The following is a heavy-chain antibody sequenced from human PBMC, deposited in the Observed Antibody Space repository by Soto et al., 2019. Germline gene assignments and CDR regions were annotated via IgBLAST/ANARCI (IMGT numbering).Heavy chain of an antibody. CDR2: SLSRTDGGTI. CDR1: GFTFSDAW. Sequence: PGGSLRLSCAASGFTFSDAWMNWVRQAPGKGLEWVGRSLSRTDGGTIDYAAPVKGRFTISRDDSKNTLYLQMNSLKTEDTAVYYCTTDAFAEGPSYWGQGT. CDR3: TTDAFAEGPSY. V-gene: IGHV3-15*01. J-gene: IGHJ4*02. D-gene: IGHD3-3*02.